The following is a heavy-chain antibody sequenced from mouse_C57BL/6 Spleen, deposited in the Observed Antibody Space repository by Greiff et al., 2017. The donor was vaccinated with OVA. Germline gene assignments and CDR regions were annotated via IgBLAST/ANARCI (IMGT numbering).Heavy chain of an antibody. CDR2: INPNNGGT. D-gene: IGHD2-5*01. J-gene: IGHJ2*01. CDR1: GYTFTDYY. CDR3: ARSAYYSNRGDY. V-gene: IGHV1-26*01. Sequence: EVQLQQSGPELVKPGASVKISCKASGYTFTDYYMNWVKQSHGKSLEWIGDINPNNGGTRYHQKFKGKATLTVDKSSSTAYMELRSLTSEDSAVYYCARSAYYSNRGDYWGQGTTLTVSS.